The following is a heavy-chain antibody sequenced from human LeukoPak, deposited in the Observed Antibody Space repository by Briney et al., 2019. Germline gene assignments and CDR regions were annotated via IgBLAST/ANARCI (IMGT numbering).Heavy chain of an antibody. CDR3: AKAMTNYWYFDL. CDR1: GFTVSSSY. V-gene: IGHV3-23*01. J-gene: IGHJ2*01. CDR2: ISGSGGST. Sequence: GGSLRLSCAASGFTVSSSYMSWVRQAPGKGLEWVSAISGSGGSTYYADSVKGRFTISRDNSKNTLFLQLNSLRAEDTAVYYCAKAMTNYWYFDLWGRGTLVTVSS.